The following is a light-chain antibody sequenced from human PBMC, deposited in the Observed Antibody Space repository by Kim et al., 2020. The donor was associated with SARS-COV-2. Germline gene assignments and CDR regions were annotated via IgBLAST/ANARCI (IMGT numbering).Light chain of an antibody. CDR1: QSINTY. CDR3: QQSHTAPLLT. V-gene: IGKV1-39*01. CDR2: AAS. J-gene: IGKJ4*01. Sequence: SVGDRITIACRASQSINTYLKWCQQKPGKAPKLLLYAASTLQSGVPSRFSSSGSGTDFTLTISSMQPEDFATYYCQQSHTAPLLTFGGGTKVDIK.